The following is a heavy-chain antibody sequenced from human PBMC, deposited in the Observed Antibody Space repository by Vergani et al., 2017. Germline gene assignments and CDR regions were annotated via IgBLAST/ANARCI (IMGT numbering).Heavy chain of an antibody. V-gene: IGHV3-30*03. Sequence: VHLVESGGGVVQPGRSLRPSCVVSGFTSSYYGMHWVRQAPGKGLEWVAVISYDGTQKYYADSVKGRFTISRDNSKSTLYLQMNSLRVEDTAVYYCGRGSDNYNWGQGTLVTVSS. CDR1: GFTSSYYG. CDR2: ISYDGTQK. CDR3: GRGSDNYN. J-gene: IGHJ4*02. D-gene: IGHD5-24*01.